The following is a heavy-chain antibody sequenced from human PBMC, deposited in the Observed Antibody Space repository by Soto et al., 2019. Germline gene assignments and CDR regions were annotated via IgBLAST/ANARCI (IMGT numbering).Heavy chain of an antibody. CDR2: IYYSGST. V-gene: IGHV4-59*01. Sequence: PSETLSLTCTVSGGSISSYYWSWIRQPPGKGLEWIGYIYYSGSTNYNPSLKSRVTISVDTSKNQLSLKLSSVTAADTAVYYCARVGGTYDFWSGFFPWGQGTLVTVSS. CDR1: GGSISSYY. CDR3: ARVGGTYDFWSGFFP. J-gene: IGHJ5*02. D-gene: IGHD3-3*01.